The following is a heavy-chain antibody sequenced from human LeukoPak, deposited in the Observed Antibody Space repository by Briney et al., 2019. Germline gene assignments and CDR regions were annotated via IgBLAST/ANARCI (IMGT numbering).Heavy chain of an antibody. V-gene: IGHV4-39*07. D-gene: IGHD1-26*01. CDR3: ARDRSRIVGAQDY. CDR2: IHYSGST. J-gene: IGHJ4*02. Sequence: SETLSLTCTVSGGSISSSSYYWGWIRQPPGKGLEWIGSIHYSGSTYYNPSLKSRVTISVDTSKNQFSLKLSSVTAADTAVYYCARDRSRIVGAQDYWGQGTLVTVSS. CDR1: GGSISSSSYY.